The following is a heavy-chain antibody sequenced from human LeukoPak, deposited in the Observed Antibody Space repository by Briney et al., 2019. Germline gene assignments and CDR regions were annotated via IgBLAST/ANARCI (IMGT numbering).Heavy chain of an antibody. J-gene: IGHJ6*03. Sequence: GGSLRLSCAASGFTFSSFGMNWVRQAPGKGLEWVSVISGSGDTTYYADSVKGRFVISRDNSKNTLYLQMNSLRAEDTAVYYCARDSGNAYYYYYYMDVWGKGTTVTISS. D-gene: IGHD3-10*01. CDR2: ISGSGDTT. CDR1: GFTFSSFG. V-gene: IGHV3-23*01. CDR3: ARDSGNAYYYYYYMDV.